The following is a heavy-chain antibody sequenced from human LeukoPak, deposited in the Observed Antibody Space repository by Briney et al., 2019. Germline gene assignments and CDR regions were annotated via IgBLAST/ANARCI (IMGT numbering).Heavy chain of an antibody. V-gene: IGHV3-30*04. CDR3: ARAPRPGYYYDSSGYYPHRFDP. J-gene: IGHJ5*02. Sequence: GGSLRLSCAASGFTFSSYAMHWVRQAPGKGLEWVAVISYDGSNKYYADSVKGRFTISRDNSKNTLYLQMNSLRAEDTAVYYCARAPRPGYYYDSSGYYPHRFDPWGQGTLVTVSS. CDR2: ISYDGSNK. D-gene: IGHD3-22*01. CDR1: GFTFSSYA.